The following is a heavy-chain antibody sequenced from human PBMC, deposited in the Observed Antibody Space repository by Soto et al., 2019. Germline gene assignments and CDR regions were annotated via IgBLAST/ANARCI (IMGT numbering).Heavy chain of an antibody. Sequence: RASVKVSCKASGGTFSSYAISWVRQAPGQGLEWMGGIIPIFGTANYAQKFQGRVTITADESTSTAYMELSSLRSEDTAVYYCARVASSGYYYYFDYWGQGTLVTVSS. J-gene: IGHJ4*02. CDR1: GGTFSSYA. D-gene: IGHD3-22*01. CDR2: IIPIFGTA. V-gene: IGHV1-69*13. CDR3: ARVASSGYYYYFDY.